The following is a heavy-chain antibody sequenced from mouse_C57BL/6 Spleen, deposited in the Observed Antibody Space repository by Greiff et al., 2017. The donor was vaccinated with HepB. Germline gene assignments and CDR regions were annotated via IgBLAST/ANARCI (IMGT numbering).Heavy chain of an antibody. CDR1: GFSLTSYG. CDR3: ARSYDYDRAWFAY. CDR2: IWSGGST. V-gene: IGHV2-2*01. D-gene: IGHD2-4*01. Sequence: VMLVESGPGLVQPSQSLSITCTVSGFSLTSYGVHWVRQSPGKGLEWLGVIWSGGSTDYNAAFISRLSISKDNSKSQVFFKMNSLQADDTAIYYCARSYDYDRAWFAYWGQGTLVTVSA. J-gene: IGHJ3*01.